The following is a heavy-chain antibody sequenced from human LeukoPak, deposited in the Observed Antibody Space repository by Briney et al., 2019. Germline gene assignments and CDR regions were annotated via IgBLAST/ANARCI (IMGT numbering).Heavy chain of an antibody. Sequence: ASVRVSCKASGGTFSSYAISWVRQAPGQGLEWMGGIIPIFGTANYAQKFQGRVTITADESTSTAYMELSSLRSEDTAVYYRARLATTVTTYVYWGQGTLVTVSS. D-gene: IGHD4-17*01. CDR3: ARLATTVTTYVY. J-gene: IGHJ4*02. CDR1: GGTFSSYA. CDR2: IIPIFGTA. V-gene: IGHV1-69*13.